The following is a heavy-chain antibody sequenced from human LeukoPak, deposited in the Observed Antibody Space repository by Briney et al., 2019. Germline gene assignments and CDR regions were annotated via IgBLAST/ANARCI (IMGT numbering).Heavy chain of an antibody. D-gene: IGHD2-15*01. V-gene: IGHV4-31*09. Sequence: SETLSLTCTVSGGSISSGGYYWSWIRQHPGKGLEWIGYIYYSGSTYYNPSLKGRVTISVDTSKNQFSLKLSSVTAADTAVYYCTSSRGRLYGVDVWGQGTTVIVSS. CDR2: IYYSGST. J-gene: IGHJ6*02. CDR3: TSSRGRLYGVDV. CDR1: GGSISSGGYY.